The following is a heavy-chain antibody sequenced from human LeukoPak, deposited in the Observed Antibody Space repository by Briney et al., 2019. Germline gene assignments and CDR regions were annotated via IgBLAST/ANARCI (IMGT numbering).Heavy chain of an antibody. V-gene: IGHV4-31*03. CDR2: IYYSGTT. CDR3: ARGGSGSYYSVYYAVDV. Sequence: SETLSLTCTVSGGSISSGGNFWSWIRQRPGKGLEWIVFIYYSGTTYSNPSLKSRVAISADTSKNEFSLKLNSLTAADTAVYYCARGGSGSYYSVYYAVDVWGQGTTVTVSS. CDR1: GGSISSGGNF. D-gene: IGHD1-26*01. J-gene: IGHJ6*02.